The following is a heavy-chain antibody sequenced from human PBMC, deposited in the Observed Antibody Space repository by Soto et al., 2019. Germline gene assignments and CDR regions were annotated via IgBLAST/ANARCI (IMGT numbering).Heavy chain of an antibody. CDR2: MSPKRGNT. J-gene: IGHJ4*02. Sequence: ASVKVSCKASGYTFTNHEITWVRQAVGQGLGWKGWMSPKRGNTAYAQKFQGRLAMTRNTSISTAYLELGSLTSEDTGVYYCASGAYNWNDYAYWGPGTLVTVSS. CDR1: GYTFTNHE. D-gene: IGHD1-20*01. CDR3: ASGAYNWNDYAY. V-gene: IGHV1-8*01.